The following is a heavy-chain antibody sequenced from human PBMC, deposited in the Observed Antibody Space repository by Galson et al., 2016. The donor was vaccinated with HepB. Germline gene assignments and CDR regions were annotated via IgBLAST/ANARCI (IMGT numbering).Heavy chain of an antibody. V-gene: IGHV4-39*01. J-gene: IGHJ4*02. CDR1: GGSISISSYY. CDR2: IYYTGST. D-gene: IGHD1-26*01. Sequence: ETLSLTCTVPGGSISISSYYWGWIRQSPGKGLEWIESIYYTGSTYYNPSLKSRVTISVDTSKNQVSLKLSSVTAADTAVYYCARQLVGAPYFDYWGQGTLVTVSS. CDR3: ARQLVGAPYFDY.